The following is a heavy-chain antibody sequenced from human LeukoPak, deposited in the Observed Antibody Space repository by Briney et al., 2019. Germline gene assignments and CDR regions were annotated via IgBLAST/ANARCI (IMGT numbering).Heavy chain of an antibody. J-gene: IGHJ4*02. CDR2: MNPNSGNT. D-gene: IGHD5-12*01. Sequence: ASVKVSCKASGYTFTSYDINWVRQATGQGLEWMGWMNPNSGNTGYAQKFQGRVTMTRNTSISTAYMELRSLRSDDTAVYYCARMGSGYVGAADYWGQGTLVTVSS. V-gene: IGHV1-8*01. CDR3: ARMGSGYVGAADY. CDR1: GYTFTSYD.